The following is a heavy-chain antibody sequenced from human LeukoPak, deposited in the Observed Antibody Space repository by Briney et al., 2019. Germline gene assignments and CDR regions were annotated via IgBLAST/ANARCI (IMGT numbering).Heavy chain of an antibody. J-gene: IGHJ4*02. CDR2: IFYSGST. Sequence: SETLSLTCTVSGASINSISYYWGWIRQPPGKGLEWIGSIFYSGSTYYNPSLKSRVSISVYTSKDQFSLKLTSVTAADTALYYCARQQYPIWFGVDYWGQGILVTVSS. CDR1: GASINSISYY. D-gene: IGHD3-10*01. CDR3: ARQQYPIWFGVDY. V-gene: IGHV4-39*01.